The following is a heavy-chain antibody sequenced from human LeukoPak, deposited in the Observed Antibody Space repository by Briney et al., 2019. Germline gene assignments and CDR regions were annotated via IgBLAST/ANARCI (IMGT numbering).Heavy chain of an antibody. CDR2: ITWNSYSM. D-gene: IGHD1-26*01. J-gene: IGHJ4*02. V-gene: IGHV3-9*03. Sequence: GGSLRLSCAASGFTFDDYAMHWVRQAPGKGLEWVSGITWNSYSMGYADSVKGRFTITRDNAKNSLFLQMNSLRADDVALYYCAKSVGATTGGFDYLGQGTLVTVSS. CDR3: AKSVGATTGGFDY. CDR1: GFTFDDYA.